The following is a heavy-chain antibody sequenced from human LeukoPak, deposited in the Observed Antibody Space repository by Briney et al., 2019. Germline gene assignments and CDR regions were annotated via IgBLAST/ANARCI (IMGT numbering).Heavy chain of an antibody. CDR1: GFTFGSYW. D-gene: IGHD4-17*01. J-gene: IGHJ4*02. V-gene: IGHV3-74*01. Sequence: GGSLRLSCAASGFTFGSYWMHWVRQGPGKGLVWVSRIKSDGRSTTYADSVKGRFTISRDNSKNTLYLQMNSLRAEDTAVYYCAREGAVTTVSISHFDYWGQGTLVTVSS. CDR3: AREGAVTTVSISHFDY. CDR2: IKSDGRST.